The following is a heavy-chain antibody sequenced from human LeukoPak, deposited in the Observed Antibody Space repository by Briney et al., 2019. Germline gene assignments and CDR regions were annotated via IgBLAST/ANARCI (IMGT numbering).Heavy chain of an antibody. J-gene: IGHJ6*03. CDR2: ISAYNGNT. D-gene: IGHD5-18*01. V-gene: IGHV1-18*01. CDR3: ARAPSGYRAVGYYMDV. CDR1: GYTFTSYG. Sequence: ASVKVSCKASGYTFTSYGISWVRQAPGQGLEWMGWISAYNGNTNYAQKLQGRVTMTTDTSTSTAYMELSSLRSEDTAVYYRARAPSGYRAVGYYMDVWGKGTTVTVSS.